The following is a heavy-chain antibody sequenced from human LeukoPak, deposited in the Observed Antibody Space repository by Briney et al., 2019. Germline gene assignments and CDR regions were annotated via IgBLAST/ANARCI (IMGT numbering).Heavy chain of an antibody. Sequence: PGGSLRLSCAASGFTFSSYGMSWVRQAPGKGLEWVSAISGSGGSTYYADSVKGRFTISRDNSKNTLYLQMNSLRAEDTAVYYCAKDRGKWRCGGDCYYVWGKGTTVTITS. V-gene: IGHV3-23*01. D-gene: IGHD2-21*02. CDR1: GFTFSSYG. CDR2: ISGSGGST. CDR3: AKDRGKWRCGGDCYYV. J-gene: IGHJ6*04.